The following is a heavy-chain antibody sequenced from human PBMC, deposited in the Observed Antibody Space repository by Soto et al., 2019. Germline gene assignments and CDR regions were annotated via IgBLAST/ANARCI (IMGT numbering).Heavy chain of an antibody. J-gene: IGHJ6*04. CDR1: GYTFTSYA. V-gene: IGHV1-3*01. CDR3: ARDRAGYYGMDV. CDR2: INAGNGNT. Sequence: GASVKVSCKASGYTFTSYAMHWVRQAPGQRLEWMGWINAGNGNTKYSQKFQGRVTITRDTSASTAYMELSSLRSEDTAVYYCARDRAGYYGMDVWGKGTTVTVSS. D-gene: IGHD6-19*01.